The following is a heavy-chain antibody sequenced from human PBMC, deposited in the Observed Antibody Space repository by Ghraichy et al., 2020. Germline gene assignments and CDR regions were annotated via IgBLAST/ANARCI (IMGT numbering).Heavy chain of an antibody. CDR1: GVTLNNYV. V-gene: IGHV3-23*01. J-gene: IGHJ4*02. Sequence: GGSLRLSCAASGVTLNNYVVSWVRQAPGKGLEWVAHISGSGLSTYYGDSVRGRFSISRDNSKNTLYLQMNSLRAEDTAVYYCAKDVSWPGGSDFWGPGTLVTVSS. D-gene: IGHD1-26*01. CDR3: AKDVSWPGGSDF. CDR2: ISGSGLST.